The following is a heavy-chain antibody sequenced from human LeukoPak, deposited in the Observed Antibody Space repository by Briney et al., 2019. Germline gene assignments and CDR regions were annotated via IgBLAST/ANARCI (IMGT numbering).Heavy chain of an antibody. J-gene: IGHJ6*02. V-gene: IGHV3-7*01. Sequence: PGGSLRLSCAASGFTFSSYWMSWVRQAPGKGVEWVANINQDGSEKYYVDSVKDRFTISRDNAKNSLYLQMSSLRAEDTAVYYCAREGSSTSPDDYGMDVWGQGTTVTVSS. CDR1: GFTFSSYW. CDR2: INQDGSEK. D-gene: IGHD2-2*01. CDR3: AREGSSTSPDDYGMDV.